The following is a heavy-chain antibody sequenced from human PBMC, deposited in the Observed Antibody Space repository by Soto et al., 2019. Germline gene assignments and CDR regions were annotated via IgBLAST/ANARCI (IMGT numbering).Heavy chain of an antibody. D-gene: IGHD2-21*02. CDR1: GFTFSDYY. CDR3: ARIHIVVVTAIPVWYFDY. CDR2: ISSSSSYT. V-gene: IGHV3-11*03. J-gene: IGHJ4*02. Sequence: GGSLRLSCAASGFTFSDYYMSWIRQAPGKGLEWVSYISSSSSYTNYADSVKGRFTISRDNAKNTLYLQMNSLRAEDTAVYYCARIHIVVVTAIPVWYFDYWGQGTLVTVSS.